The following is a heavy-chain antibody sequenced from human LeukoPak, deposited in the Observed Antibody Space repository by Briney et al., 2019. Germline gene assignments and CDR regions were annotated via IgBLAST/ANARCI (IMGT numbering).Heavy chain of an antibody. CDR2: ISGNGGST. D-gene: IGHD3-10*01. Sequence: GGSLRLSCSASGFTFSSYAMHWVRQAPGKGLEYVSAISGNGGSTYYADSVKGRFTISRDNSKNTLYLQMSSLRAEDTAVYYCVKDAITMVRGVIFDAFDIWGQGTRVTGSS. V-gene: IGHV3-64D*06. CDR1: GFTFSSYA. CDR3: VKDAITMVRGVIFDAFDI. J-gene: IGHJ3*02.